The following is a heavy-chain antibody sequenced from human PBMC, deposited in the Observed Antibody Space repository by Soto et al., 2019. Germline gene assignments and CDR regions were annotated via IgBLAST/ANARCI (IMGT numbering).Heavy chain of an antibody. CDR2: IKQDGSEK. CDR3: ARDSDDELELRHGGYYYGMDV. D-gene: IGHD1-7*01. V-gene: IGHV3-7*01. Sequence: EVQLVESGGGLVQPGGSLRLSCAASGFTFSSYWMSWVRQAPGKGLEWVANIKQDGSEKYYVDSVKGRFTISRDNAKNSLYLQMNSLRAEDTAVYFCARDSDDELELRHGGYYYGMDVWGQGTTVTVSS. CDR1: GFTFSSYW. J-gene: IGHJ6*02.